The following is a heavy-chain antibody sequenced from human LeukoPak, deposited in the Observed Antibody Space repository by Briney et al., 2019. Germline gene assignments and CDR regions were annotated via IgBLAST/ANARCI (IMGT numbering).Heavy chain of an antibody. Sequence: GRSLRLSCVASGFTVSSNYMSWVRKAPGKGLEWVAVISYDGSNKYYADSVKGRFTISRDNSKNTLYLQMNSLRAEDTAVYYCAKGLGGQQLVPSYYFDYWGQGTLVTVSS. CDR3: AKGLGGQQLVPSYYFDY. V-gene: IGHV3-30*18. D-gene: IGHD6-13*01. J-gene: IGHJ4*02. CDR1: GFTVSSNY. CDR2: ISYDGSNK.